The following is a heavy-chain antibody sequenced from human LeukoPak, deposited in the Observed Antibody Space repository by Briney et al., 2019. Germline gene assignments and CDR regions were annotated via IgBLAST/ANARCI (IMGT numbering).Heavy chain of an antibody. J-gene: IGHJ5*02. V-gene: IGHV1-8*03. Sequence: ASVKVSCKASGYTFTSYDINWVRQATGQGLEWMGWMNPNSGNTGYAQKFQGRVTITRNTSISTAYMELSSLRSEDTAVYYCAREVYYDSGSFDPWGQGTLVTVSS. CDR2: MNPNSGNT. CDR3: AREVYYDSGSFDP. D-gene: IGHD3-22*01. CDR1: GYTFTSYD.